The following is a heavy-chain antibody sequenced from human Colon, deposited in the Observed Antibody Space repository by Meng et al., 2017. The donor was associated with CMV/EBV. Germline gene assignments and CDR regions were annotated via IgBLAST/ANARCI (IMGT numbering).Heavy chain of an antibody. V-gene: IGHV4-59*01. D-gene: IGHD3-10*01. CDR1: GGSITYYY. CDR3: ARDGEGGDDVFEY. J-gene: IGHJ4*02. CDR2: VYYNGIT. Sequence: SETLSLTCSVSGGSITYYYLSWIRQTPGRGPEWIGYVYYNGITKVNPSLQSRVSISTDTSKNQVSLKLTPVTAADSAIYYCARDGEGGDDVFEYWGQGILVTVSS.